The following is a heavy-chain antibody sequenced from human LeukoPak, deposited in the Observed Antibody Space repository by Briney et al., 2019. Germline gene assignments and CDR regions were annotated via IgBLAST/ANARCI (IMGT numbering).Heavy chain of an antibody. CDR1: RFTFSSYW. J-gene: IGHJ4*02. CDR3: ARREDPYCGGDCYKRALDY. V-gene: IGHV3-74*01. Sequence: GGALRLSRAASRFTFSSYWTHSVRQAPGKGRVWVSRINSDGSSPSYAHSLKGRVTISRDKAKNTPYLQMNSLRAEDTAVYYCARREDPYCGGDCYKRALDYWGQGTLVTVSS. CDR2: INSDGSSP. D-gene: IGHD2-21*02.